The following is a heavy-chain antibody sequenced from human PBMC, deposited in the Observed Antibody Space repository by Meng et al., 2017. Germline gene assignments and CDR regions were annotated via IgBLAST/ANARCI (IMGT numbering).Heavy chain of an antibody. CDR2: IKQDGSEK. CDR1: GFTFSSYW. CDR3: ASIKMATITDRAFDI. J-gene: IGHJ3*02. V-gene: IGHV3-7*01. D-gene: IGHD5-24*01. Sequence: GESLKISCAASGFTFSSYWMSWVRQAPGKGLEWVANIKQDGSEKYYVDSVKGRFTISRDNAKNSLYLQMNSLRAEDTAVYYCASIKMATITDRAFDIWGQGTMVTVSS.